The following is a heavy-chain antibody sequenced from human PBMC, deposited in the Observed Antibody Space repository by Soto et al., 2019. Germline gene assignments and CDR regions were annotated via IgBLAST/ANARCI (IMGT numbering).Heavy chain of an antibody. Sequence: GASVKVSCKASGGTFSSYAISWVRQAPGQGLEWMGGIIPIFGTANYAQKFQGRVTITADESTSTAYMELSSLRSEDTAVYYCASSRGITIFGVVTNEYTRDYYYYGMDVWGQGTTVTVSS. J-gene: IGHJ6*02. D-gene: IGHD3-3*01. CDR2: IIPIFGTA. V-gene: IGHV1-69*13. CDR3: ASSRGITIFGVVTNEYTRDYYYYGMDV. CDR1: GGTFSSYA.